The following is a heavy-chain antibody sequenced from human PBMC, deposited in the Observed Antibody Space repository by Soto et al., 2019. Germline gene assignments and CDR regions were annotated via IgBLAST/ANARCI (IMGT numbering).Heavy chain of an antibody. V-gene: IGHV1-69*13. CDR2: IIPIFGTA. D-gene: IGHD5-18*01. J-gene: IGHJ6*02. Sequence: SVKVSCKASGGTFSSYAISWVRQAPGQGLEWMGGIIPIFGTANYAQKFQGRVTITADESTSTAYMELSSLRSEDTAVYYCARDRSTTASLDYYGMDVWGQGTTVTVSS. CDR1: GGTFSSYA. CDR3: ARDRSTTASLDYYGMDV.